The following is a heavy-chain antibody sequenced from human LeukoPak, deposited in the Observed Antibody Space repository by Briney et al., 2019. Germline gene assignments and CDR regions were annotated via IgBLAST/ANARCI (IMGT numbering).Heavy chain of an antibody. Sequence: GGSLRLSCAASGITFSSYGMSWVRQAPGKGLEWVSSISSTGGTTYYADSVKGRFTISRDNSKNTLYLQMNSLRAEDTAVYYCARDVSVGSSWYPSFDYWGQGTLVTVSS. V-gene: IGHV3-23*01. D-gene: IGHD6-13*01. CDR3: ARDVSVGSSWYPSFDY. CDR2: ISSTGGTT. J-gene: IGHJ4*02. CDR1: GITFSSYG.